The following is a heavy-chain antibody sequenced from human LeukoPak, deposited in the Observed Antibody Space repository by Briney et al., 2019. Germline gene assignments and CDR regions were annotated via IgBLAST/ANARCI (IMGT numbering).Heavy chain of an antibody. CDR3: ARGSTPQAVAGHFDY. J-gene: IGHJ4*02. CDR2: INWNGGST. V-gene: IGHV3-20*04. D-gene: IGHD6-19*01. CDR1: GFTFSSYE. Sequence: GGSLRLSCAASGFTFSSYEMNWVRQAPGKGLEWVSGINWNGGSTGYADSVKGRFTISRDNAKNSLYLQMNSLRAEDTALYYCARGSTPQAVAGHFDYWGQGTLVTVSS.